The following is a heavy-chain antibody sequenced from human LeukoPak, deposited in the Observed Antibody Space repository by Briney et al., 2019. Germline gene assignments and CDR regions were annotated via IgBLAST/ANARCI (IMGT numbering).Heavy chain of an antibody. CDR2: INHSGST. J-gene: IGHJ4*02. D-gene: IGHD6-13*01. CDR1: GGSFSGYY. V-gene: IGHV4-34*01. CDR3: ARAVGYSSSWYGRRDFDY. Sequence: PSETLSLTCAVYGGSFSGYYWSWIRQPPGKGLEWIGEINHSGSTNYNPSLKSRVTISVDTSKNQISLKLSSVTAADTAVYYCARAVGYSSSWYGRRDFDYWGQGTLVTVSS.